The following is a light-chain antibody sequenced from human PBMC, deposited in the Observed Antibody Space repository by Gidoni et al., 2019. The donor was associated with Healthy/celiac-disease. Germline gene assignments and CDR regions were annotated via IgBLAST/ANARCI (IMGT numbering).Light chain of an antibody. Sequence: EIVMTQSPATLSVSPGESATLSCRASQSVSSKLAWYQQKPGQAPRLLIYGASTRATGIPARFSGSGSGTEFTLIISSLLSEEFAVDYCQQYNNWPPCTFGQGTRLEIK. V-gene: IGKV3-15*01. CDR2: GAS. CDR1: QSVSSK. J-gene: IGKJ5*01. CDR3: QQYNNWPPCT.